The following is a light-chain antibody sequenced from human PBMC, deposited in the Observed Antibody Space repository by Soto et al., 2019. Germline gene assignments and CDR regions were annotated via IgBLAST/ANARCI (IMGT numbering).Light chain of an antibody. Sequence: DIQMTQSPSTLSASVGDRVTITCRASQTISSWLAWYQQKPGKAPKLLIYKTSSLDSGVPSRFSSSGSGTEFTLTISGLQADDFATYYFQQYNSYSYTFGQGTKLEIK. CDR2: KTS. J-gene: IGKJ2*01. CDR1: QTISSW. V-gene: IGKV1-5*03. CDR3: QQYNSYSYT.